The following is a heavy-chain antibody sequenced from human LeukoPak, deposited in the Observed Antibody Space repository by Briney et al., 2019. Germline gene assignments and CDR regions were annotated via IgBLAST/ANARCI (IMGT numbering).Heavy chain of an antibody. CDR2: TYYRSKWYN. V-gene: IGHV6-1*01. CDR1: GDSVSSNSAA. Sequence: SQTLSLTCAISGDSVSSNSAAWNWIRQSPSRGLEWLGRTYYRSKWYNDYAVSVKSRITINPDTSKNQFSLQLNSVTPEDTAVYYCARDLNYYDSSGIHGNRFDPWGQGTLVTVSS. J-gene: IGHJ5*02. CDR3: ARDLNYYDSSGIHGNRFDP. D-gene: IGHD3-22*01.